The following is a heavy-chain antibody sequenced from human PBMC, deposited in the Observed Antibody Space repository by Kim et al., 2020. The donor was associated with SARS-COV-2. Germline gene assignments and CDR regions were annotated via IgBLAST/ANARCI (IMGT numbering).Heavy chain of an antibody. CDR1: GVSISSNNW. V-gene: IGHV4-4*02. Sequence: SETLSLTCAVSGVSISSNNWWTWVRQAPGKGLEWIGEMYHGGNSNYNPSLKSRVTISVDKSKSQFSLRMNSVTAADTAVYYCALRRFLEWSLDWGQGTLVAVSS. D-gene: IGHD3-3*01. CDR3: ALRRFLEWSLD. J-gene: IGHJ4*02. CDR2: MYHGGNS.